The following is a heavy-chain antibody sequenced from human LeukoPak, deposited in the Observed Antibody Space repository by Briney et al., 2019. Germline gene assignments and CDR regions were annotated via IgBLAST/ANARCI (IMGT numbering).Heavy chain of an antibody. CDR2: IYYSGST. CDR3: ARVDYGDYVVNY. V-gene: IGHV4-59*02. CDR1: GGSVSSYY. D-gene: IGHD4-17*01. Sequence: SETLSLTCTVSGGSVSSYYWSWIRQPPGKGLEWIGYIYYSGSTNYNPSLKSRVTISVDTSKNQFSLKLSSVTAADTAVYYCARVDYGDYVVNYWGQGTLVTVSS. J-gene: IGHJ4*02.